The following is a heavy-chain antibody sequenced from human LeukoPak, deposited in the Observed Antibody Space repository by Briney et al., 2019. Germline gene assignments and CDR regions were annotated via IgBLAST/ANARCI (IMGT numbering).Heavy chain of an antibody. Sequence: GGSLRLSCAASGFTFSSYGMDWVRQAPGKGLEWVAVISYDGSNDYYADSVKGRFTISRDNSKSTLYLQMNSLRAEDTAVYYCARGRPVDFWGQGTLVTVSS. V-gene: IGHV3-30*19. CDR3: ARGRPVDF. J-gene: IGHJ4*02. CDR2: ISYDGSND. D-gene: IGHD1-14*01. CDR1: GFTFSSYG.